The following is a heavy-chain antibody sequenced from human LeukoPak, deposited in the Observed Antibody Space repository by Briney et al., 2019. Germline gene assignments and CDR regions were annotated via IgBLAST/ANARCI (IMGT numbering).Heavy chain of an antibody. CDR2: SYHSGST. D-gene: IGHD2-2*01. CDR1: GGSISSGGYS. J-gene: IGHJ3*02. V-gene: IGHV4-30-2*01. CDR3: ARDRTAGMRSHWYDSDAFDI. Sequence: SETLSLTCAVSGGSISSGGYSWSWIRQPPGKGLEWIGYSYHSGSTYYNPSLKSRVTISVDRSKNQFSLKLSSVTAADTAVYYCARDRTAGMRSHWYDSDAFDIWGQGTMVTVSS.